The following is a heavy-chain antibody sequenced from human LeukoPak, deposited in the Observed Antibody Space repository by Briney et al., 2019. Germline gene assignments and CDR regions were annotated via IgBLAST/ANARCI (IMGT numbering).Heavy chain of an antibody. CDR3: ARGGYTYGFDY. CDR1: GGSISSYY. J-gene: IGHJ4*02. CDR2: IYYSGST. V-gene: IGHV4-59*01. D-gene: IGHD5-18*01. Sequence: SETLSLTCTVSGGSISSYYWSWIRQPPGKGLEWIGYIYYSGSTNYNPSLKSRVTISVDTSKNQFSLKLGSVTAADTAVYYCARGGYTYGFDYWGQGTLGTVSS.